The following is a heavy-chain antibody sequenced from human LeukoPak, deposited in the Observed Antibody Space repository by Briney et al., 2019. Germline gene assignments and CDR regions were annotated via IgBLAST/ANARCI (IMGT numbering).Heavy chain of an antibody. CDR1: GGSISSGGSY. Sequence: PSQTLCLTCAVSGGSISSGGSYWSCVRQHPGKGLEWIGYIYYSGSTYYNPSLKSRSTISVDTSKNQFSLKLTSVTAADTAVSYCARARIAAAGINWFDPWGQGTLVTVSS. D-gene: IGHD6-13*01. CDR2: IYYSGST. J-gene: IGHJ5*02. CDR3: ARARIAAAGINWFDP. V-gene: IGHV4-31*11.